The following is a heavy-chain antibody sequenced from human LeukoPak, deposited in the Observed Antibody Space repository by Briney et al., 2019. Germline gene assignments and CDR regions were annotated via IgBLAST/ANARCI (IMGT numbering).Heavy chain of an antibody. V-gene: IGHV3-23*01. Sequence: GGSLRLSCAASGFTVSSNYMSWVRQAPGKGLEWVSAISGSGGSTYYADSVKGRFTISRDNSKNTLYLQMNSLRAEDTAVYYCAKARSWIQLWIFDYWGQGTLVTVSS. CDR3: AKARSWIQLWIFDY. J-gene: IGHJ4*02. CDR1: GFTVSSNY. D-gene: IGHD5-18*01. CDR2: ISGSGGST.